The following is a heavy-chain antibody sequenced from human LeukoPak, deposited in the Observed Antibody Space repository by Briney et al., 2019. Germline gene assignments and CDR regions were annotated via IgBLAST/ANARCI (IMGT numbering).Heavy chain of an antibody. Sequence: KPSETLSLTCTVSGNSISTYYWSWIRQPPGKGLEWIGYIYYSGSTNYNPSLKSRVTISVDTSKNQFSLKLSSVTAADTAVYYCAREYYDSSGYYPNWFDPWGQGTLVTVSS. V-gene: IGHV4-59*01. CDR1: GNSISTYY. CDR2: IYYSGST. D-gene: IGHD3-22*01. J-gene: IGHJ5*02. CDR3: AREYYDSSGYYPNWFDP.